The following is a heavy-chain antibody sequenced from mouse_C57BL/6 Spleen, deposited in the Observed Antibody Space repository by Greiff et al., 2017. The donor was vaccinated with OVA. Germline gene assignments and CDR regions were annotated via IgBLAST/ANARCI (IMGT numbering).Heavy chain of an antibody. CDR1: GYTFTSYW. J-gene: IGHJ4*01. CDR3: ARGGYDPYYAMDY. V-gene: IGHV1-55*01. Sequence: QVHVKQPGAELVKPGASVKMSCKASGYTFTSYWITWVKQRPGQGLEWIGDIYPGSGSTNYNEKFKSKATLTVDTSSSTAYMQLSSLTSEDSAVYYCARGGYDPYYAMDYWGQGTSVTVSS. D-gene: IGHD2-3*01. CDR2: IYPGSGST.